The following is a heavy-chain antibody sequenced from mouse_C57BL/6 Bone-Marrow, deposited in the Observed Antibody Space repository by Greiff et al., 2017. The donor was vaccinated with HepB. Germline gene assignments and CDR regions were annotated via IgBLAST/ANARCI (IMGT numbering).Heavy chain of an antibody. CDR1: GFTFSSYG. J-gene: IGHJ1*03. Sequence: EVKLMESGGDLVKPGGSLKLSCAASGFTFSSYGMSWVRQTPDKRLEWVATISSGGSYTYYPDSVKGRFTISRDNAKNTLYLQMSSLKSEDTAMYYCARHYGSSFYWYFDVWGTGTTVTVSS. V-gene: IGHV5-6*01. CDR2: ISSGGSYT. CDR3: ARHYGSSFYWYFDV. D-gene: IGHD1-1*01.